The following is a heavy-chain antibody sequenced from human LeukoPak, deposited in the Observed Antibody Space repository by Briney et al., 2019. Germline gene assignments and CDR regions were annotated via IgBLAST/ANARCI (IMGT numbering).Heavy chain of an antibody. V-gene: IGHV3-9*01. CDR3: AKVRGYSYGYFDY. D-gene: IGHD5-18*01. CDR1: GFTFSSYA. J-gene: IGHJ4*02. Sequence: SGGSLRLSCAASGFTFSSYAMSWVRQAPGKGLEWVSGISWNSGSIGYADSVKGRFTISRDSAKNSLYLQMNSLRAEDTALYYCAKVRGYSYGYFDYWGQGTLVTVSS. CDR2: ISWNSGSI.